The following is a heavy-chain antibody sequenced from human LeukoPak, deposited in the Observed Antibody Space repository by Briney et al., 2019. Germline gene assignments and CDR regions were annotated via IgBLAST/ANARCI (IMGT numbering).Heavy chain of an antibody. CDR1: GYTFTSYY. CDR2: INPSGGST. J-gene: IGHJ6*02. V-gene: IGHV1-46*01. CDR3: ARGYITGTIQGYYGMDV. D-gene: IGHD1-7*01. Sequence: ASVKVSCKASGYTFTSYYMHWVRQAPGQGLEWMGIINPSGGSTSYAQKFQGRVTMTRDTSTSTVYMELSSLRSEDTAVYYCARGYITGTIQGYYGMDVWGQGTTVTVSS.